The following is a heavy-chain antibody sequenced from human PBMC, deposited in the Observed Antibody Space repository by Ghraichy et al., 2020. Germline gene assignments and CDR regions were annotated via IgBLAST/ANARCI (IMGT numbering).Heavy chain of an antibody. CDR3: AKGGISDYGDYRV. D-gene: IGHD4-17*01. V-gene: IGHV3-23*01. Sequence: LSLTCAASGFTFSSYALSWVRQAPGKGLEWVSAISGSGGSTYYADSVKGRFTISRDNSKNTLYLQMHSLRAEDTAVYYWAKGGISDYGDYRVWGQGTLVTVSS. J-gene: IGHJ4*02. CDR1: GFTFSSYA. CDR2: ISGSGGST.